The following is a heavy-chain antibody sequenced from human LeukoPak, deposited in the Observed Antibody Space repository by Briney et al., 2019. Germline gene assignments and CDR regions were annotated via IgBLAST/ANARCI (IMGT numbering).Heavy chain of an antibody. Sequence: PGGSLRLSCAASGFTFSSYAMSWVRQAPGKGLEWVSAISDSGGNTYHADSVKGRFTISRDNSKNTLFLQMNSLRAEDTAVYYCAKDGVWQSYYFDYWGRGTLVTVSS. CDR2: ISDSGGNT. V-gene: IGHV3-23*01. J-gene: IGHJ4*02. D-gene: IGHD3-10*01. CDR3: AKDGVWQSYYFDY. CDR1: GFTFSSYA.